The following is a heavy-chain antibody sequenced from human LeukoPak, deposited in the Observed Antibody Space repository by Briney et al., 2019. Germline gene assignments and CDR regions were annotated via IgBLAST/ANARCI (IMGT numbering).Heavy chain of an antibody. J-gene: IGHJ4*02. V-gene: IGHV3-33*01. CDR1: GFTFSSYG. D-gene: IGHD6-19*01. CDR2: MWYDGSNK. Sequence: PGRSLRLSCAASGFTFSSYGMHWVRQALGKGLEWVAVMWYDGSNKYYADSVKGRFTISRDNSKNTLYLQMNSLRAEDTAVYYCARPRSPGIAVAGYYFDYWGQGTLVTVSS. CDR3: ARPRSPGIAVAGYYFDY.